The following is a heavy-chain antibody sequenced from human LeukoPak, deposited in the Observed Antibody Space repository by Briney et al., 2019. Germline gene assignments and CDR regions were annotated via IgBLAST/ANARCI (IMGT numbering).Heavy chain of an antibody. D-gene: IGHD3-9*01. CDR2: ISGSGGST. Sequence: GGSLRLSCVDSGITFSSHSMNWVRQTPGKGLEWVSAISGSGGSTYYADSVKGRFTISRDNSKNTLYLQMNSLRAEDTAVYYCANIQLRYFDWFPPIDYWGQGTLVTVSS. CDR1: GITFSSHS. J-gene: IGHJ4*02. V-gene: IGHV3-23*01. CDR3: ANIQLRYFDWFPPIDY.